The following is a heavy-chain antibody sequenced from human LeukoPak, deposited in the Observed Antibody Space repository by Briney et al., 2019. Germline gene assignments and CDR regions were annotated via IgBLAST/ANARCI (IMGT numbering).Heavy chain of an antibody. Sequence: PGGSLRLSCAASGFTVSSNYMSWVRQAPGKGLEWVSVIYSGGSTYYADSVKGRFTISRDNSKNTLYLQMNSLRVEDTAVYYCARGLTHSSGWYFFDYWGQGTLVTVSS. D-gene: IGHD6-19*01. CDR3: ARGLTHSSGWYFFDY. J-gene: IGHJ4*02. V-gene: IGHV3-53*01. CDR1: GFTVSSNY. CDR2: IYSGGST.